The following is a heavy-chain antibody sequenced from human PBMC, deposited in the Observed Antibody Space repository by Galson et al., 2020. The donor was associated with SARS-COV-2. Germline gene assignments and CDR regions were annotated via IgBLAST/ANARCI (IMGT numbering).Heavy chain of an antibody. Sequence: SETLSLTCAVYGGSFSGYYWTWIRQPPGKGLELIGYIYYTGSTYYSPSLKSRVTISVDATKNQFSLELTSVTAADTAVYYCAKMESGDWYTGSEYLHHWGQGTLATVSS. CDR1: GGSFSGYY. J-gene: IGHJ1*01. CDR2: IYYTGST. V-gene: IGHV4-34*11. D-gene: IGHD3-9*01. CDR3: AKMESGDWYTGSEYLHH.